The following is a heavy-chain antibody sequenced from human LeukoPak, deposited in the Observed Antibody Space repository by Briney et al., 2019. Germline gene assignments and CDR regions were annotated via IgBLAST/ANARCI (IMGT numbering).Heavy chain of an antibody. Sequence: GGSLRLSCETSGFTFNDYRMSWVRQAPGKGLEWVGDIKQDGSKIGYGGSVRGRFAISRDNAKNSLYLQMNSLGADDTADYYCARVGYGQDGLDVWGQGATVTVSS. V-gene: IGHV3-7*03. CDR1: GFTFNDYR. CDR3: ARVGYGQDGLDV. CDR2: IKQDGSKI. D-gene: IGHD2-2*03. J-gene: IGHJ6*02.